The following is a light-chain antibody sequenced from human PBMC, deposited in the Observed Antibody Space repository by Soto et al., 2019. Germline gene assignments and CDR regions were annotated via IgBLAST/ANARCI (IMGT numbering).Light chain of an antibody. J-gene: IGKJ1*01. V-gene: IGKV3-20*01. CDR3: QQYGSSPTRT. CDR1: QSVGTSF. CDR2: GAS. Sequence: EIVLTQSPGTLSLSPGERATLSCRAIQSVGTSFLAWYQQKPGQAPRLLIYGASSRATGVPDRFSGSGSGTDFTLTISRLEPEDFAVYYCQQYGSSPTRTFGQGTKVDIK.